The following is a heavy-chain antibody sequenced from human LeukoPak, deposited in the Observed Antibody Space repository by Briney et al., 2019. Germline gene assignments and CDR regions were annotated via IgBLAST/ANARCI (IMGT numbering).Heavy chain of an antibody. CDR3: AKEDCSGGSCYSGYYYGMDV. D-gene: IGHD2-15*01. J-gene: IGHJ6*02. CDR2: ISYDGSNK. V-gene: IGHV3-30*18. Sequence: GGSLRLSCAASGFTFSSYGMHWVRQAPGKGLEWVAVISYDGSNKYYADSVKGRFTISRDNSKNTLYLQMNSLRAEDTAVYYCAKEDCSGGSCYSGYYYGMDVWGQGTTVTVSS. CDR1: GFTFSSYG.